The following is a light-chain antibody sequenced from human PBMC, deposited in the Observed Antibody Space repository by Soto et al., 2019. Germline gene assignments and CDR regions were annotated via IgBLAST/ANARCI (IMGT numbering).Light chain of an antibody. CDR1: QDISNY. V-gene: IGKV1-5*01. Sequence: DIQVTQTPTSLSASVGDRVTITCQASQDISNYLNWYQQKPGKAPKLLIYHASTLDSGVPSRFSGSGSGTEFTLTISSLQPDDFATYYCQQYMIYSFGQGTKADI. J-gene: IGKJ1*01. CDR3: QQYMIYS. CDR2: HAS.